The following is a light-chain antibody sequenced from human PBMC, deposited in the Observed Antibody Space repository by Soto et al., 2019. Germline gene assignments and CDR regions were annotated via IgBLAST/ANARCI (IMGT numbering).Light chain of an antibody. J-gene: IGKJ1*01. CDR2: AAS. V-gene: IGKV1-39*01. CDR1: QSISIY. CDR3: QQTYNTPRT. Sequence: DIQMTQSPSSLSASVGDRVTITCRASQSISIYLNWYQQRPGKAPNLLIYAASSLQSGVPSRFSGSGSGTDFTRTISSLQPEDFVTYYCQQTYNTPRTFXQGTKVDIK.